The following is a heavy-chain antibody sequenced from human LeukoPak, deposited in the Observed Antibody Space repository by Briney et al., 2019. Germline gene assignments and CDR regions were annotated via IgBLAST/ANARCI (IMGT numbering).Heavy chain of an antibody. CDR3: AKDGEYQLPYQLYYYYYYMDV. V-gene: IGHV3-30*02. CDR2: IRYDGSNK. J-gene: IGHJ6*03. CDR1: GFTFSSYG. D-gene: IGHD2-2*02. Sequence: GGSLRLSCAASGFTFSSYGMHWVRQAPGKGLEWVAFIRYDGSNKYYADSVKGRFTISRDNSKNTLYLQMNSLRAEDTAVYYCAKDGEYQLPYQLYYYYYYMDVWGKGTTVTVSS.